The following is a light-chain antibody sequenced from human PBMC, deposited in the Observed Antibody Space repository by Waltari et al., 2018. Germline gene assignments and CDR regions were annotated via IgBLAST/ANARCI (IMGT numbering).Light chain of an antibody. J-gene: IGKJ1*01. Sequence: DIQMTQSPFSLSASVGDRVTITCRASQNIGNYLTWYQQKPGKAPKILIYAASSLQDGVPPRFSGSGSGTDFTVTSSSLQPEDFATYYCQQSYSSPWTFGQGTTVEIK. CDR3: QQSYSSPWT. V-gene: IGKV1-39*01. CDR2: AAS. CDR1: QNIGNY.